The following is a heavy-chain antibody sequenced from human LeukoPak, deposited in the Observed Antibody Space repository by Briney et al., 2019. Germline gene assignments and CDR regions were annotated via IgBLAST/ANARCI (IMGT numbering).Heavy chain of an antibody. CDR3: ATVAGRCFDFINWFDP. Sequence: ASVKVSCKASGGTFSSYAISWVRQAPGQGLEWMGGIIPIFGTANYAQKFQGRVTITTDESTSTAYMELSSLRYEDTSVYSSATVAGRCFDFINWFDPWGQGTLVTVSS. D-gene: IGHD3-9*01. J-gene: IGHJ5*02. CDR1: GGTFSSYA. V-gene: IGHV1-69*05. CDR2: IIPIFGTA.